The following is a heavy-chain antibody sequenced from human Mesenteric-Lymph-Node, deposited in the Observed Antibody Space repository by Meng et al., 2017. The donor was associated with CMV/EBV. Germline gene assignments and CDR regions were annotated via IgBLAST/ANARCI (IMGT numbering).Heavy chain of an antibody. CDR2: IIPIFGTA. V-gene: IGHV1-69*05. CDR3: ARGDCSSTSCSLYYYGMDV. J-gene: IGHJ6*02. CDR1: GGTFSSYA. D-gene: IGHD2-2*01. Sequence: SVKVSCKASGGTFSSYAISWVRQAPGQGLEWRGGIIPIFGTANYAQKFQGRVTITTDESTSTAYMELSSLRSEDTAVYYCARGDCSSTSCSLYYYGMDVWGQGTTVTVSS.